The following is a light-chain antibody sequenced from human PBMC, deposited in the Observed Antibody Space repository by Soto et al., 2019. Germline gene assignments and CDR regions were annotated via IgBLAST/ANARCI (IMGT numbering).Light chain of an antibody. CDR2: DAS. V-gene: IGKV1-33*01. CDR1: QDINKN. Sequence: DIQMTQSPSSLSASVGDRVTITFQASQDINKNLIWYQQKPGKAPKLLIYDASDLETGVPSRFSGSGSGTEFTLTISSLQPDDFATYYCQHYNSYSEAFGQGTKVDIK. CDR3: QHYNSYSEA. J-gene: IGKJ1*01.